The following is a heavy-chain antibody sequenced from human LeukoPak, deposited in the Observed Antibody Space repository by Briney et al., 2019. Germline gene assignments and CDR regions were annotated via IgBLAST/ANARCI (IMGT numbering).Heavy chain of an antibody. CDR2: IYYSGST. Sequence: SETLSLTCTVSGGSLSSYYWSWVRQPPGKGLEWIGYIYYSGSTNYNPSLKSRVTISVDTPKNQFSLKLSSVTAADTAVYYCARQDKEAFDIWGQGTMVTVSS. CDR1: GGSLSSYY. J-gene: IGHJ3*02. V-gene: IGHV4-59*08. CDR3: ARQDKEAFDI.